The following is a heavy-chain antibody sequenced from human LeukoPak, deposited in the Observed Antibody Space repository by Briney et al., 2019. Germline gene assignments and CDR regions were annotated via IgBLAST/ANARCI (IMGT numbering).Heavy chain of an antibody. CDR3: ARGPSRTTVTTYSWFDP. V-gene: IGHV4-39*07. D-gene: IGHD4-17*01. Sequence: SETLSLTCTVSGGSISSSNYYWGWIRQPPGKGLEWIGNIFYSGSTYYSPSLKSRVTISLDTSRNQFSLKLNSVTAADTAVYYCARGPSRTTVTTYSWFDPWGQGTLVTVSS. CDR1: GGSISSSNYY. CDR2: IFYSGST. J-gene: IGHJ5*02.